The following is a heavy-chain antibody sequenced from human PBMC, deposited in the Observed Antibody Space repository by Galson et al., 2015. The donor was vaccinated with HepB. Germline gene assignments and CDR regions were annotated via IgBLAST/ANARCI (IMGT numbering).Heavy chain of an antibody. J-gene: IGHJ3*02. Sequence: SLRLSCAASGFTFSSYGMHWVRQAPGKGLEWVAVIWYVGSDEYYADSVKGRFTISRDNSKNTLYLQMYSLRAEDTALYYCARGYCSGTTCYGDAFDIWGQGTMVTVSS. V-gene: IGHV3-33*01. CDR3: ARGYCSGTTCYGDAFDI. CDR1: GFTFSSYG. CDR2: IWYVGSDE. D-gene: IGHD2-2*01.